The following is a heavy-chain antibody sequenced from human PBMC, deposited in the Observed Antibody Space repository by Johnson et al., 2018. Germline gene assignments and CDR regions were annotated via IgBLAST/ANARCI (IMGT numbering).Heavy chain of an antibody. D-gene: IGHD3-22*01. V-gene: IGHV1-69*01. CDR1: GGTFSSYD. Sequence: QVQLVESGAEVKKPGSSXKVSCKASGGTFSSYDISWVRQAPGQGLEWMGGIIPIFGTANYAQKFQGRVTITADESTSTAYMELSRLRSEDTAVYYCARAVDRLPDGYFQHWGQGTLVTVSS. J-gene: IGHJ1*01. CDR2: IIPIFGTA. CDR3: ARAVDRLPDGYFQH.